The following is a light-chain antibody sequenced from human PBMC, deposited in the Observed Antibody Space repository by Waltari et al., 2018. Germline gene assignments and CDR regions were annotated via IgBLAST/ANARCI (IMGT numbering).Light chain of an antibody. CDR2: LAS. CDR1: QNIYTN. Sequence: ELVMTQSPDTLSVSPGERATLSCRASQNIYTNLAWYQQSPGQPPRLLIYLASARASGIPARFSGSGSGTEFTLTISSLQSEDSAVYYCQQYNVWPPITFGQGTRVEIK. V-gene: IGKV3-15*01. J-gene: IGKJ5*01. CDR3: QQYNVWPPIT.